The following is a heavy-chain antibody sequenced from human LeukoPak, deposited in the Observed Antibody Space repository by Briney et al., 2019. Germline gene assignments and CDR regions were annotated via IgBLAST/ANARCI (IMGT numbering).Heavy chain of an antibody. D-gene: IGHD3-10*01. Sequence: GASVKVSCKASGYTFTGYYMHWVRQAPGQGLEWMGWINPNSGGTNYAQKFQGGVTMTRDTSISTAYMKLSRLRSDDTAVYYCARAYGSGSYYIGRSIDYWGQGSLVTVSS. V-gene: IGHV1-2*02. CDR2: INPNSGGT. CDR1: GYTFTGYY. J-gene: IGHJ4*02. CDR3: ARAYGSGSYYIGRSIDY.